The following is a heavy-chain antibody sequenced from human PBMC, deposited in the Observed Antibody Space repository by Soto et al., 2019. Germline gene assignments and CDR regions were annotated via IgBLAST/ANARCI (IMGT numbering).Heavy chain of an antibody. D-gene: IGHD1-1*01. CDR2: ISYDGSKK. V-gene: IGHV3-30*18. CDR3: AKDRGNWNNHYGMDV. J-gene: IGHJ6*02. Sequence: PGGSLRLSCAAYGFTFSSYGIHWVRQAPGKGLEWVAVISYDGSKKEYADSVKGRFTISRDNSKDTLDLQMNSLRAEDTAVYYCAKDRGNWNNHYGMDVWGQGTTVTVSS. CDR1: GFTFSSYG.